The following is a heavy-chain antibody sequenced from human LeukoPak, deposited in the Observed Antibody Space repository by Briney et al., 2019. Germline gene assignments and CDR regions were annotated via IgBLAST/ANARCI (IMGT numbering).Heavy chain of an antibody. CDR3: AKQEGAAAFDY. V-gene: IGHV3-23*01. D-gene: IGHD1-26*01. CDR2: LRGDST. J-gene: IGHJ4*02. Sequence: GATLRLSCAASGFTFSTYGMNWVRQAPGKGLEWVSGLRGDSTNYADSVKGRFTISRDNSKNTLYLQMTSLRAEDTAIYYCAKQEGAAAFDYWGQGALVTLSS. CDR1: GFTFSTYG.